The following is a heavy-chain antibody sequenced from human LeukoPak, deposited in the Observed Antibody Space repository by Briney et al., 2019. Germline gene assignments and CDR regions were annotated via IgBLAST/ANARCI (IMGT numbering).Heavy chain of an antibody. Sequence: GGSLRLSCAASVFAFSSYSMNWVRQAPGKGLEWVSSISSSSSYIYYADSVKGRFTISRDNAKNSLYLQMNSLRAEDTAVYYCARGQSAVRESYYDFWSGYYQYYFDYWGQGTLVTVSS. V-gene: IGHV3-21*01. CDR1: VFAFSSYS. D-gene: IGHD3-3*01. J-gene: IGHJ4*02. CDR3: ARGQSAVRESYYDFWSGYYQYYFDY. CDR2: ISSSSSYI.